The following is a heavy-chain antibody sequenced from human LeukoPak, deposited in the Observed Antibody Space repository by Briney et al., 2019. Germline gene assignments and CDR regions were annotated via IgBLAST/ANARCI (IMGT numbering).Heavy chain of an antibody. J-gene: IGHJ5*01. Sequence: PGGSLRLSCAASGFTFSNHWMHWVRQAPGKGLVWVSRINGDGSSTSYADSVKGRFTISRDNAKNTVYLQMNSLRVEDTAVYYCARPHVGTVSNWLDSWGQGTLVTVSS. V-gene: IGHV3-74*01. CDR1: GFTFSNHW. CDR3: ARPHVGTVSNWLDS. CDR2: INGDGSST. D-gene: IGHD4-17*01.